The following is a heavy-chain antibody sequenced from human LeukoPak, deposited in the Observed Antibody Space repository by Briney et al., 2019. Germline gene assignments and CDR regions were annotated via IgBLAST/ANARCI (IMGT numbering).Heavy chain of an antibody. D-gene: IGHD3-22*01. Sequence: SVKVSCKASGGTFSSYAISWVRQAPGQGLEWMGGIIPIFGTANYAQKFQGRVTITTDESTSTAHMELSSLRSEDTAVYYCARGAPNRGYYDSSAWEYFQHWGQGTLVTVSS. CDR1: GGTFSSYA. CDR2: IIPIFGTA. J-gene: IGHJ1*01. CDR3: ARGAPNRGYYDSSAWEYFQH. V-gene: IGHV1-69*05.